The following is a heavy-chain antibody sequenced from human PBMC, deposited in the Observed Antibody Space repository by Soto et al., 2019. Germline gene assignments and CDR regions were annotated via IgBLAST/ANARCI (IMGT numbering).Heavy chain of an antibody. D-gene: IGHD3-22*01. CDR3: ARGWGYDSTDYYYAY. J-gene: IGHJ4*02. CDR1: GGSFNRHT. Sequence: QVQLVQSGAEVRKPGSSVRVSCKASGGSFNRHTISWVRQAPGQGLEGMGGIIPIFGTANHAQKFQGRVTIIADDSTSRVYMELSSLRSDDTALYYCARGWGYDSTDYYYAYWGQGTLVIVSS. CDR2: IIPIFGTA. V-gene: IGHV1-69*01.